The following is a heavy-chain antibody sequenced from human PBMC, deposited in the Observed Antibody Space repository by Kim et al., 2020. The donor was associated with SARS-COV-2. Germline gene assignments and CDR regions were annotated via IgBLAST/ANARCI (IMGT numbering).Heavy chain of an antibody. CDR2: IYSGGSST. CDR3: AKDIVVVPAAMILQGGMAV. J-gene: IGHJ6*02. V-gene: IGHV3-23*03. CDR1: GFTFSSYA. Sequence: GGSLRLSCAASGFTFSSYAMSWVRQAPGKGLEWVSVIYSGGSSTYYADSVKGVFTISRDNSKNMLYLQMNSLRAEDTAVYYCAKDIVVVPAAMILQGGMAVWGQRTTVTVSS. D-gene: IGHD2-2*01.